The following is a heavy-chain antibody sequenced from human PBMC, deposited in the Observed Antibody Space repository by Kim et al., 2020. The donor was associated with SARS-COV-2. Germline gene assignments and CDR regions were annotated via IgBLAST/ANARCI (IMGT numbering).Heavy chain of an antibody. Sequence: SETLSLTCAVYGGSFSGYYWSWIRQPPGKGLEWIGEINHSGSTNYNPSLKSQVTISVDTSKNQFSLKLSSVTAADTAVYYCARGDQIYYDSSGYYWSFDYWGQGTLVTVSS. J-gene: IGHJ4*02. CDR2: INHSGST. CDR3: ARGDQIYYDSSGYYWSFDY. V-gene: IGHV4-34*01. D-gene: IGHD3-22*01. CDR1: GGSFSGYY.